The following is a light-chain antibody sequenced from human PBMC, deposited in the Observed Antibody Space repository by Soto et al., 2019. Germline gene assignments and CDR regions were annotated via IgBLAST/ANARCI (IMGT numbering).Light chain of an antibody. CDR2: GAS. J-gene: IGKJ1*01. CDR3: QQYGSSPRT. CDR1: QSIGTN. Sequence: IVMTQSPATLSVSPGEPATLSCRASQSIGTNLAWYQQKPGQAPRLLIYGASSRATGIPDRFSGSGSGTDFTLTISRLEPEDFAVYYCQQYGSSPRTFGQGTKVDIK. V-gene: IGKV3-20*01.